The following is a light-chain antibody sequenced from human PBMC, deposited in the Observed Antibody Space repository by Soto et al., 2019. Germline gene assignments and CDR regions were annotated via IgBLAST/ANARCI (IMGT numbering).Light chain of an antibody. CDR2: DVS. J-gene: IGLJ1*01. V-gene: IGLV2-14*01. CDR1: SSDVGGYNY. Sequence: QSVLTQPASVSGSPGQSITISCTGTSSDVGGYNYVSWYQQHPGKAPKLIIHDVSNRPSGVSNRFSGSKSGNTASLTISGLQAEDEADYYCSSYTSISARYVFGTGTKLTVL. CDR3: SSYTSISARYV.